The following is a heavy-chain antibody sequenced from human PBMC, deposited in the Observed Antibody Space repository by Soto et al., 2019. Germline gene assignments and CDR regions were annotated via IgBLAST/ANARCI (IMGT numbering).Heavy chain of an antibody. D-gene: IGHD3-16*01. J-gene: IGHJ3*02. CDR1: GYSFTSYW. V-gene: IGHV5-51*01. CDR3: ARRSPLITFGGANQRYAFDI. CDR2: IYPGDSDT. Sequence: PGESLKISCKGSGYSFTSYWIGWVRQMPGKGLEWMGIIYPGDSDTRYSPSFQGQVTISADKSISTAYLQWSSLKASDTAMYYCARRSPLITFGGANQRYAFDIWGQGTVVTVSS.